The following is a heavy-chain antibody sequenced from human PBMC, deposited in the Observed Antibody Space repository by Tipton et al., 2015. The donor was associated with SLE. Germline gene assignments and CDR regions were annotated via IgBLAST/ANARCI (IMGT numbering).Heavy chain of an antibody. Sequence: QLVQSGAEVKKPGASVKVSCKASGYTFTGYYMHWVRQAPGQGLEWMGWIIPGNGNTKYSQNFQGRVIITTDTSASTAYMELSSLRSEDTAVYYCARDTGSDWSFDFWGQGTPVTVSS. CDR1: GYTFTGYY. CDR2: IIPGNGNT. CDR3: ARDTGSDWSFDF. D-gene: IGHD6-19*01. J-gene: IGHJ4*02. V-gene: IGHV1-3*01.